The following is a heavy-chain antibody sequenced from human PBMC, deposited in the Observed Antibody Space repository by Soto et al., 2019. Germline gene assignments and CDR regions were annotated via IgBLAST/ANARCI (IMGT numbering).Heavy chain of an antibody. CDR3: ERGRVPHIYCSGTRCYQFDP. CDR1: GYTLTELS. V-gene: IGHV1-24*01. D-gene: IGHD2-2*01. Sequence: ASVKVSCKVSGYTLTELSMHWVRQAPGKGLEWMGGFDPEDGETIYAQKFQGRVTMTEDTSTDTAYMELSSLRSEDTAVYYCERGRVPHIYCSGTRCYQFDPRGQGTLVTVSS. CDR2: FDPEDGET. J-gene: IGHJ5*02.